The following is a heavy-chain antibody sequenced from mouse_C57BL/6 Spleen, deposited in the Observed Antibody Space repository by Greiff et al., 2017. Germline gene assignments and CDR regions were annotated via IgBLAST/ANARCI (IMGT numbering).Heavy chain of an antibody. Sequence: VQLQQSGAELVRPGASVTLSCKASGYTFTDYEMHWVKQTPVHGLEWIGAIDPETGGTAYNQKFKGKAILTADKSSSTAYMELRSLTSEDSAVYYCTRGGLPPYYFDYWGQGTTLTVSS. V-gene: IGHV1-15*01. D-gene: IGHD2-4*01. CDR1: GYTFTDYE. CDR3: TRGGLPPYYFDY. CDR2: IDPETGGT. J-gene: IGHJ2*01.